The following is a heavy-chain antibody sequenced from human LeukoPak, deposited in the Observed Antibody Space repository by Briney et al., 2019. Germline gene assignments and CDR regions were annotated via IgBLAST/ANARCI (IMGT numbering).Heavy chain of an antibody. V-gene: IGHV4-30-4*01. CDR2: IYYSGST. CDR1: GGSISSGDYY. CDR3: ARETLTTSRWFDP. J-gene: IGHJ5*02. Sequence: SQTLSLTCTVSGGSISSGDYYWSWIRQPPGKGLEWIGYIYYSGSTYYNPSLKSRVTISVDTSKNQFSLKLSSVTAADTAVYYCARETLTTSRWFDPWGQGALVTVSS. D-gene: IGHD4-17*01.